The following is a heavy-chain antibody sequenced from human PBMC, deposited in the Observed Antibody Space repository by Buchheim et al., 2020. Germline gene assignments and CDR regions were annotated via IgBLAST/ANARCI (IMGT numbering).Heavy chain of an antibody. Sequence: QVQPQESGPGLVKPSETLSLTCTVSGGSISTYYWSWIRQPPGKGLEWIGYIYDSGSTNYNPSLKSRVTISVDMSKNQFPLNLSSVTAADTAVYYCARSRWGYDSSGYYYNYYWGQGTL. J-gene: IGHJ4*02. D-gene: IGHD3-22*01. V-gene: IGHV4-59*01. CDR1: GGSISTYY. CDR3: ARSRWGYDSSGYYYNYY. CDR2: IYDSGST.